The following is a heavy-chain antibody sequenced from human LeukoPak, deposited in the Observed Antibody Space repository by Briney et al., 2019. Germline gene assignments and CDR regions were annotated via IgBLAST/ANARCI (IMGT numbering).Heavy chain of an antibody. CDR3: ARHVEQRLTPFDY. CDR2: IYYSGST. V-gene: IGHV4-59*08. D-gene: IGHD6-19*01. CDR1: GGSISSYY. Sequence: KPSETLSLTCTVSGGSISSYYWSWIRLPPGKGLEQIGYIYYSGSTNYNPSLKSRVTISVDTSKNQFSLKLSSVTAADTAVYYCARHVEQRLTPFDYWGQGILVTVSS. J-gene: IGHJ4*02.